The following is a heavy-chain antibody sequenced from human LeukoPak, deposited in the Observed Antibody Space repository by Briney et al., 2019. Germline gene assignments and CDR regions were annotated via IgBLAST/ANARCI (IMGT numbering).Heavy chain of an antibody. CDR1: GYTFTSYD. Sequence: ASVKVSCKASGYTFTSYDINWVRQATGQGLEWMGWMNPNSGNTGYAQKFQGRVTMTRNTSISTAYMELSSLRSEDTAVYYCARGAALWDSDTRNNWFDPWGQGTLVTVSS. J-gene: IGHJ5*02. D-gene: IGHD1-26*01. CDR2: MNPNSGNT. V-gene: IGHV1-8*01. CDR3: ARGAALWDSDTRNNWFDP.